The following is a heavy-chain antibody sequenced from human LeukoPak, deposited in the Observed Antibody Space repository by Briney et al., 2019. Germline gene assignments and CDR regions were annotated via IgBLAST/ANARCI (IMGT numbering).Heavy chain of an antibody. Sequence: ASVKVSCKASGYTFTSFGISWVRQAPGPGLECMGWIGAYNGNTKYGQKLQGRVTMTTDTSTSTAYMELRSMRSDDAAVYYCARDQMNIAAAGDYFDYWGQGTLVTVSS. V-gene: IGHV1-18*01. J-gene: IGHJ4*02. CDR1: GYTFTSFG. CDR2: IGAYNGNT. D-gene: IGHD6-13*01. CDR3: ARDQMNIAAAGDYFDY.